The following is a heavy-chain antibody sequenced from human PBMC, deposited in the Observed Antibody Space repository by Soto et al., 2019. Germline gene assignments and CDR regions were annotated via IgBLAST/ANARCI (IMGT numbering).Heavy chain of an antibody. CDR3: ARHSSGLITMIVVGMGYYFDY. CDR2: IYYSGST. V-gene: IGHV4-39*01. Sequence: KTSETLSLTCTVSGGSISSSSYYWGWIRQPPGKGLEWIGSIYYSGSTYYNPSLKSRVTISVDTSKNQFSLKLSSVTAADTAVYYCARHSSGLITMIVVGMGYYFDYWGQGTLVTVSS. J-gene: IGHJ4*02. CDR1: GGSISSSSYY. D-gene: IGHD3-22*01.